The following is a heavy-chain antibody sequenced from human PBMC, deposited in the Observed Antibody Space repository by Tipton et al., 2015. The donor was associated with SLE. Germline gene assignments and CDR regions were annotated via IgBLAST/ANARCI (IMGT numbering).Heavy chain of an antibody. J-gene: IGHJ4*02. CDR3: ARLVVVVAATGHFDY. V-gene: IGHV4-61*02. CDR1: GGSVSSTNYY. Sequence: LRLSCTVSGGSVSSTNYYWSWIRQPAGRGLEWIGRIYSSGTTNYNPSLKSRVTMSVDTSKRQFSLKLSSVTAADTAVYYCARLVVVVAATGHFDYWGQGALVTVSS. CDR2: IYSSGTT. D-gene: IGHD2-15*01.